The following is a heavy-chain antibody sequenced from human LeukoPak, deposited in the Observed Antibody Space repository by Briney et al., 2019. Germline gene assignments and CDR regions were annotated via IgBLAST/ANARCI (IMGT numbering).Heavy chain of an antibody. D-gene: IGHD1-1*01. CDR2: IYYSGST. CDR1: GGSISSSSYY. V-gene: IGHV4-39*01. Sequence: WETLSLTCTVSGGSISSSSYYWGWIRQPPGKGLEWIGSIYYSGSTYYNPSLKSRVTISVDTSKNQFSLKLSSVTAADTAVYYCARQHKGVLVYWGQGTLVTVSS. J-gene: IGHJ4*02. CDR3: ARQHKGVLVY.